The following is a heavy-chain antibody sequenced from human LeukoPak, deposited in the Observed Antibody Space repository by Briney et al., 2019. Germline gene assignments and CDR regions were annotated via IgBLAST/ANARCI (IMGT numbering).Heavy chain of an antibody. D-gene: IGHD5-24*01. V-gene: IGHV3-7*01. Sequence: GGSLRLSCAASGFTFNTYWMTWVRQAPGKGLQWVANIKHDGSEKYYVDSVMGRFTISRDNAKNSVYLQLSSLRAEDTAVYYCARDSWGDDYKGGLGGQGTLVIVSS. J-gene: IGHJ4*02. CDR2: IKHDGSEK. CDR1: GFTFNTYW. CDR3: ARDSWGDDYKGGL.